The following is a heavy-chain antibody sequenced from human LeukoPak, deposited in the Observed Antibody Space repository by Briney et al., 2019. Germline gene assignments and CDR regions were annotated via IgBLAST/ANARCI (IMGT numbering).Heavy chain of an antibody. CDR2: IYHSGST. Sequence: SETLSLTCAVSGGSISSSNWWSWVRQPPGKGLEWIGEIYHSGSTNYNPSLKSRVTISVDKSKNQFSLKLSSVTAADTAVYYCARAIPTSGDYDGDYYYGMDVWAKGPRSPSPQ. D-gene: IGHD4-17*01. V-gene: IGHV4-4*02. CDR1: GGSISSSNW. CDR3: ARAIPTSGDYDGDYYYGMDV. J-gene: IGHJ6*04.